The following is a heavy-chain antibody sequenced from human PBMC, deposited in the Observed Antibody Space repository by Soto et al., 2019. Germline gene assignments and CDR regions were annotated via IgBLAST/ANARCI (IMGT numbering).Heavy chain of an antibody. D-gene: IGHD3-16*01. J-gene: IGHJ4*02. CDR1: GGSISSYY. CDR2: IYYSGST. Sequence: QVQLQESGPGLVKPSETLSLTCTVSGGSISSYYWSWIRQPPGKGLEWIGYIYYSGSTNYNPSLKSRVTISVDTYKNQFSLKLSLKLRSVTAADTAVYYCARRWGDYFDYWGQGTLVTVSS. CDR3: ARRWGDYFDY. V-gene: IGHV4-59*08.